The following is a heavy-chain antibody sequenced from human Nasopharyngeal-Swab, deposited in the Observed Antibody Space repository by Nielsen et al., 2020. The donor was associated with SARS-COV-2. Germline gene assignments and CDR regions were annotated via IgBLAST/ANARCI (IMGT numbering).Heavy chain of an antibody. V-gene: IGHV3-15*01. D-gene: IGHD3-3*01. J-gene: IGHJ6*02. Sequence: GEALKISCAASGFTFSNAWMSWVRQAPGKGLERVGRIKSKTDGGTTDYAAPVKGRFTISRDDSKNTLYLQMNSLKTEDTAVYYCTTDSPLEWLLLSLFKADDYYGMDVWGQGTTVTVSS. CDR1: GFTFSNAW. CDR3: TTDSPLEWLLLSLFKADDYYGMDV. CDR2: IKSKTDGGTT.